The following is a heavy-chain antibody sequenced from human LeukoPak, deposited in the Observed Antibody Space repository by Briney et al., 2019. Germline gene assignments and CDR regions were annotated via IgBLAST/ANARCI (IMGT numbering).Heavy chain of an antibody. CDR2: ISGSGGSA. V-gene: IGHV3-23*01. CDR1: GFAFSNYA. CDR3: AKTGYSSGWYRIWDY. D-gene: IGHD6-19*01. Sequence: PGGSLRLSCAASGFAFSNYAINWVRQAPGKGLEWVSAISGSGGSAYYADSVKGRFTISRDNSRNSLSLQMNSLRAEDTALYYCAKTGYSSGWYRIWDYWGQGTLVTVSS. J-gene: IGHJ4*02.